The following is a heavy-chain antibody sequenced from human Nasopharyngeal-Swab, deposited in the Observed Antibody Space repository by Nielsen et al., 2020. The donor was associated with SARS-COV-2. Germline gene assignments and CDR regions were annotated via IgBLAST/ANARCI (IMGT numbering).Heavy chain of an antibody. J-gene: IGHJ1*01. CDR3: AKGYSSSSGSFQH. V-gene: IGHV3-23*01. Sequence: WIRQPPGKGLEWVSAISGSGGSTYYADSVKGRFTISRDNSKNTLYLQMNSLRAEDTAVYYCAKGYSSSSGSFQHWGQGTLGTVSS. CDR2: ISGSGGST. D-gene: IGHD6-6*01.